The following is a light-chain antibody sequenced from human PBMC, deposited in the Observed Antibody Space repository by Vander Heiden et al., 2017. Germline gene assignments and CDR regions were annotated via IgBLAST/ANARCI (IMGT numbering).Light chain of an antibody. J-gene: IGLJ1*01. CDR3: YSAADNNLGV. Sequence: SSALTPPSSASLSPGQTARITCSGDGLAKKYARWFQQKPGQAPVLVMYKDSERPSGIPERFSGSSSGTTVTLTISGAQVEDEADDYCYSAADNNLGVFGTGTKVTVL. CDR1: GLAKKY. CDR2: KDS. V-gene: IGLV3-27*01.